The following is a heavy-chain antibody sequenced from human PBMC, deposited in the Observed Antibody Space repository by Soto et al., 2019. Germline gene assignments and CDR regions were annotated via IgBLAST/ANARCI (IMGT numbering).Heavy chain of an antibody. J-gene: IGHJ3*02. Sequence: VQLVESGGGLVEPGGSLRLSCAASGFTFSTYLMNWFRQAPGKGLEWVSSIKSDSSSLYYADSVKGRFTISRDNAKNSLHLQMNSLRVEDTAMYFCARKPMTGSQSGAFDIWGQGTMVTVSS. V-gene: IGHV3-21*06. CDR2: IKSDSSSL. CDR3: ARKPMTGSQSGAFDI. D-gene: IGHD3-9*01. CDR1: GFTFSTYL.